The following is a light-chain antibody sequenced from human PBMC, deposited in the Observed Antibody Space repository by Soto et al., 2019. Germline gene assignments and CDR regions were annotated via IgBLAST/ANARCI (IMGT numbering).Light chain of an antibody. J-gene: IGKJ2*01. CDR2: KAI. Sequence: DIQMTQSPSTLSASVGDRVTITCRASQSITTWLAWYQQKPWKAPKLLIYKAINLQSGVPSRFSGSGSGTEFTLTISSLQPDDFATYYCQRYNDSQYVFGQGTK. CDR1: QSITTW. V-gene: IGKV1-5*03. CDR3: QRYNDSQYV.